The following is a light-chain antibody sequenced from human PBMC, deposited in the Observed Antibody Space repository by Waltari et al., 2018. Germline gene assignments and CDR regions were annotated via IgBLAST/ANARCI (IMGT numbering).Light chain of an antibody. CDR1: KLGDTY. Sequence: SYELTQPPSVSVSPGQTASITCPGDKLGDTYVCWYQQKPGHSPEVVIYQDSLRPSWIPERFSGSNSGNTATLTISGTQPVDDADYYCQAWDSGVVFGGGTKLTVL. CDR3: QAWDSGVV. J-gene: IGLJ2*01. CDR2: QDS. V-gene: IGLV3-1*01.